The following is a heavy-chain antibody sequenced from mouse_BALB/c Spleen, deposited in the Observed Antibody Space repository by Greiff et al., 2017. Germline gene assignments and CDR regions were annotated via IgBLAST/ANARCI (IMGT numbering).Heavy chain of an antibody. CDR2: IYPGSGNT. V-gene: IGHV1-77*01. CDR1: GYTFTDYY. J-gene: IGHJ4*01. Sequence: VQLQQSGAELARPGASVKLSCKASGYTFTDYYINWVKQRTGQGLEWIGEIYPGSGNTYYNEKFKGKATLTADKSSSTAYMQLSSLTSEDSAVYFCARRLLSPDYWGQGTSVTVSS. CDR3: ARRLLSPDY. D-gene: IGHD1-2*01.